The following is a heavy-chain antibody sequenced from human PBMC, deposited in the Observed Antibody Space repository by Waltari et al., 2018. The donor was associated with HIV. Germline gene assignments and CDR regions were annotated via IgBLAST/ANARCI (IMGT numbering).Heavy chain of an antibody. CDR2: ISGSGGST. D-gene: IGHD6-13*01. V-gene: IGHV3-23*01. CDR1: GFTFSDYC. J-gene: IGHJ6*02. CDR3: VKEHQYSHSWYSYYGMDV. Sequence: EVQVLESGGALVQPGGSLRRSCAASGFTFSDYCMSWVRQAPGKGLEWVSTISGSGGSTYYADSVKGRFTVSRDNSKNTLYLQMNSLRAEDTAVYFCVKEHQYSHSWYSYYGMDVWGQGTTVTVSS.